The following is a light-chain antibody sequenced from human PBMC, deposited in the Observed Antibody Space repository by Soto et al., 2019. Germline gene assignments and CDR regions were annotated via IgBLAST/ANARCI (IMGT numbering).Light chain of an antibody. CDR3: QQYENLPT. J-gene: IGKJ5*01. CDR1: QTINNY. V-gene: IGKV1-33*01. Sequence: DIEMTQSPCFLSTSVGDRVTITCRTRQTINNYLNWYQQKPGRAPXILIYDASNLEAGVPSRFRGSGSGTDFTFTISRLQPEDIATYYCQQYENLPTFGQGTRLEIK. CDR2: DAS.